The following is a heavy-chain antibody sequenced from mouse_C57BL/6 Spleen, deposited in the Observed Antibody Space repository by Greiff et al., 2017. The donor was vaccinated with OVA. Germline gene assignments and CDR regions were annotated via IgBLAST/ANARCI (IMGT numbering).Heavy chain of an antibody. J-gene: IGHJ4*01. D-gene: IGHD3-2*02. CDR3: ARAGTAQDYAMDY. Sequence: VQLQQSGAELVKPGASVKISCKASGYAFSSYWMNWVKQRPGKGLEWIGQIYPGDGDTNYNGKFKGKATLTADKSSSTAYMQLSSLTSEDSAVYFCARAGTAQDYAMDYWGQGTSVTVSS. CDR1: GYAFSSYW. CDR2: IYPGDGDT. V-gene: IGHV1-80*01.